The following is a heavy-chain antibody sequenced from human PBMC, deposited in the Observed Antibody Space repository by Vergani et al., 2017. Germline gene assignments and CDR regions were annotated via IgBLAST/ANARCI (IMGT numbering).Heavy chain of an antibody. Sequence: QVQLQQSGPGLVKPSQTLSLTCAISGDSVSSNSAAWNWIRQSPSRGLEWLGRTYYRSKWYNDYAVSVKSRITINPDTSKNQFSLQLNSVTAADTAVYYCARRGIVVVPAIPYFDYWGRGTLVTVSS. CDR3: ARRGIVVVPAIPYFDY. D-gene: IGHD2-21*02. J-gene: IGHJ4*02. CDR2: TYYRSKWYN. V-gene: IGHV6-1*01. CDR1: GDSVSSNSAA.